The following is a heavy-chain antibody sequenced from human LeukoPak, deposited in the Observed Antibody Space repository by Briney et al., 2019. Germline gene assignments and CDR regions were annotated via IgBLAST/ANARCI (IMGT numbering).Heavy chain of an antibody. Sequence: SQTLSLTCTVSGGSISSGSYYWSWIRQPAGKGLEWIGRIYTSGSTNYNPSLKSRVTISVDTSKNQFSLKLSSVTAADTAVYYCAREGDYYDSSGPIFDYWGQGTLVTVSS. V-gene: IGHV4-61*02. CDR2: IYTSGST. CDR3: AREGDYYDSSGPIFDY. CDR1: GGSISSGSYY. J-gene: IGHJ4*02. D-gene: IGHD3-22*01.